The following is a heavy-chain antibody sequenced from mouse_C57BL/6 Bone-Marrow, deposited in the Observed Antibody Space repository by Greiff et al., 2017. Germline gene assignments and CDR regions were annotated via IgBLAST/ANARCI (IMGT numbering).Heavy chain of an antibody. CDR3: TTPYYYGSSPLYAMDY. Sequence: LVESGAELVRPGASVKLSCTASGFNIKDDYMHWVKQRPEQGLEWIGWIDPENGDTEYASKFQGKATITADTSSNTAYLQLSSLTSEDTAVYYCTTPYYYGSSPLYAMDYWGQGTSVTVSS. CDR2: IDPENGDT. CDR1: GFNIKDDY. J-gene: IGHJ4*01. V-gene: IGHV14-4*01. D-gene: IGHD1-1*01.